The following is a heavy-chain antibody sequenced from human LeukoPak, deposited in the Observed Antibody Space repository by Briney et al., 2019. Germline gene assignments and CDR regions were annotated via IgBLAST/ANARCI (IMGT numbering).Heavy chain of an antibody. Sequence: GGSLRLSCAASGFTVSSNYTSWVRQAPGKGLEWVSVIYSGGSTYYADSVKGRFTISRDNSKNTLYLQMNSLRAEDTAVYYCASGPGGAYCGGDCYPHFDYWGQGTLVTVSS. CDR2: IYSGGST. V-gene: IGHV3-66*01. D-gene: IGHD2-21*02. J-gene: IGHJ4*02. CDR3: ASGPGGAYCGGDCYPHFDY. CDR1: GFTVSSNY.